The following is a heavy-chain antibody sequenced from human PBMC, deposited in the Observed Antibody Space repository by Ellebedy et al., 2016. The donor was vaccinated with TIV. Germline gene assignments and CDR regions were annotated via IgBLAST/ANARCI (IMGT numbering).Heavy chain of an antibody. J-gene: IGHJ4*02. CDR2: INPSDGGT. V-gene: IGHV1-46*01. CDR3: ATLAGGNPPRREDY. CDR1: GYNFIRYY. D-gene: IGHD4-23*01. Sequence: ASVKVSCKASGYNFIRYYIHWVRQAPGQGLEWMGIINPSDGGTNFAQKFQGRLTMTRDTSTSSVHIELSSLPSEDTAVYYCATLAGGNPPRREDYWGQGTLVTVSS.